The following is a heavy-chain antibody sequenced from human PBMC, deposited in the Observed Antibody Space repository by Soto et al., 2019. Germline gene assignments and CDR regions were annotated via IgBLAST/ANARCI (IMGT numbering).Heavy chain of an antibody. V-gene: IGHV1-3*01. CDR3: ARAPRSSGYYHYAMDF. D-gene: IGHD3-9*01. CDR2: INAGNGDT. J-gene: IGHJ6*02. Sequence: GASVKVSCKASGYTFSNYAIHWVRQAPGQRLEWMAWINAGNGDTKYSQNFQGRVTITRDTSASTAYMDLSSLRPEDTAVYYCARAPRSSGYYHYAMDFWGQGTMVTVSS. CDR1: GYTFSNYA.